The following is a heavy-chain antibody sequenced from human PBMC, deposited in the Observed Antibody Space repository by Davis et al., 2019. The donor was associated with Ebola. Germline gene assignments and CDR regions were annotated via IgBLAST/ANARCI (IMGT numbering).Heavy chain of an antibody. D-gene: IGHD5-18*01. CDR1: GGSISSGGYS. J-gene: IGHJ4*02. CDR2: TYHSGST. V-gene: IGHV4-30-2*01. Sequence: PSETLSLTCAVSGGSISSGGYSWSWIRQPPGKGLEWIGYTYHSGSTYYNPSLQSPVTISVDRSKNQFSLKLSSVTAADTAVYYCAREDTAMGLDYWGQGTLVTVSS. CDR3: AREDTAMGLDY.